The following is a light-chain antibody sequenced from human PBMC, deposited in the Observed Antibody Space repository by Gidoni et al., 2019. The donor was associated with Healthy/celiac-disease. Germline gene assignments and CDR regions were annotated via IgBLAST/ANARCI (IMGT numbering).Light chain of an antibody. V-gene: IGKV1-27*01. Sequence: DIQMTQSPSPLSASVGDRVTITCRASQDISNYLAWYQQKPGKVPKLLIYAASTLQSGVPSRFSGSGSGTDFTLTISSLQPEDVATYYCQKHNSAPYTFGQGTKLEIK. CDR2: AAS. CDR3: QKHNSAPYT. CDR1: QDISNY. J-gene: IGKJ2*01.